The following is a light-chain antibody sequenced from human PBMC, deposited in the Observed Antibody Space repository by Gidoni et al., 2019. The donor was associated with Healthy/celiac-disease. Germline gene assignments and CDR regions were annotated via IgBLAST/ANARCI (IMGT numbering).Light chain of an antibody. CDR2: WAS. CDR3: QQYYSTLSFT. Sequence: IVMTQSPDSLAVFLGERATINCMSSQSVLYSFNNKNYLAWYQQKPGQPPKLLIYWASTRESGVPDRFSGSGSGTDFTLTISSLQAEDVAVYYCQQYYSTLSFTFGPGTKVDIK. J-gene: IGKJ3*01. V-gene: IGKV4-1*01. CDR1: QSVLYSFNNKNY.